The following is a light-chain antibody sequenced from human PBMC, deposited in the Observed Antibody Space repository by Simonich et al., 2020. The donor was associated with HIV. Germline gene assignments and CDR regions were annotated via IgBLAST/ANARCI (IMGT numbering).Light chain of an antibody. CDR3: SSYTGSNTVI. CDR2: DVS. J-gene: IGLJ2*01. V-gene: IGLV2-14*03. Sequence: QSALTQPASVSGSPGQSITISCTGTSSDVGGYNSVSWYQQHPGKAPKLMIYDVSNRPSGVSNRFSGSKSGNTASLTISRLRAEDEADYYCSSYTGSNTVIFGGGTKLTVL. CDR1: SSDVGGYNS.